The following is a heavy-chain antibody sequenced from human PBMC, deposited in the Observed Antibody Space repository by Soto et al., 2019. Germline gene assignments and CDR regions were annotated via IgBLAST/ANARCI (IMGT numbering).Heavy chain of an antibody. J-gene: IGHJ4*02. CDR2: VTNLGGTI. D-gene: IGHD2-2*03. V-gene: IGHV3-23*01. Sequence: HPGGSLRLSCAASGFTFSTYAMSWVRQAPGTGLEWVSGVTNLGGTINYADSVKGRFTISRDNSKNTLYLQMSSLRAEDTAVYYCAKDGNNGYAFDHWGQGTLVTVSS. CDR1: GFTFSTYA. CDR3: AKDGNNGYAFDH.